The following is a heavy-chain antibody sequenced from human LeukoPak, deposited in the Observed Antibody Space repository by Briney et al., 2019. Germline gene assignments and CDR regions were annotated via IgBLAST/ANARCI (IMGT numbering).Heavy chain of an antibody. D-gene: IGHD4-23*01. CDR3: ARGRYGGNPLVY. CDR2: INHSGST. J-gene: IGHJ4*02. V-gene: IGHV4-34*01. CDR1: GGSFSGYY. Sequence: PSETLSLTCAVYGGSFSGYYWSWIRQPPGKGLEWIGEINHSGSTNYNPSLKSRVTISVDTSKNQFSLKLSSVTAADTAVYYCARGRYGGNPLVYWGQGTLVTVSS.